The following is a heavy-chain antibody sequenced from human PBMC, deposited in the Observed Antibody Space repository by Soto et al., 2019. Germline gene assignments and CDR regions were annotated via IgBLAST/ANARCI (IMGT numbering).Heavy chain of an antibody. CDR1: GFTFSSYA. J-gene: IGHJ4*02. CDR2: ISSNGGST. CDR3: VKGYCSSTSCSSHGFDY. V-gene: IGHV3-64D*06. D-gene: IGHD2-2*01. Sequence: GALRLSCSASGFTFSSYAMHWVRQAPGKGLEYVSAISSNGGSTYYADSVKGRFTISRDNSKNTLYLQMSSLRAEDTAVYYCVKGYCSSTSCSSHGFDYWGQGTLVTVSS.